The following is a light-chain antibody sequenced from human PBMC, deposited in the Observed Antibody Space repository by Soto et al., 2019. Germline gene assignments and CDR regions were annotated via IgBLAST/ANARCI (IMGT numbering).Light chain of an antibody. CDR1: SSDIGSYNL. CDR2: EGS. J-gene: IGLJ3*02. Sequence: QSVLTQPASVSGSPEQSITISCTGTSSDIGSYNLVSWYQQHPGKAPKVMIYEGSKRPSGVSNRFSGSKSGNTASLTISGLQAEDESDYFCCSYAGSNNWVFGGGTKLTVL. V-gene: IGLV2-23*01. CDR3: CSYAGSNNWV.